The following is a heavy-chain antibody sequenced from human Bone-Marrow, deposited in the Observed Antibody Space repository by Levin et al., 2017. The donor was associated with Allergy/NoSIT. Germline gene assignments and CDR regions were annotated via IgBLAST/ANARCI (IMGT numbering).Heavy chain of an antibody. CDR1: GFSFSSFW. J-gene: IGHJ6*02. D-gene: IGHD3-10*01. V-gene: IGHV3-7*01. CDR2: IGRGGSEA. Sequence: GGSLRLSCAASGFSFSSFWMTWVRQPPGKGLEWMANIGRGGSEAFYVDSVKGRFTISSDNANNSLHLQLGNLSAADTAVYYCARDFLDSGGLSGYFGMDVWGQGTTVTVSS. CDR3: ARDFLDSGGLSGYFGMDV.